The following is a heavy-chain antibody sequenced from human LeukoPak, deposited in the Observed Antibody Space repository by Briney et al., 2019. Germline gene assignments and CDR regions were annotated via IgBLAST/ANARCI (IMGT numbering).Heavy chain of an antibody. V-gene: IGHV3-53*01. CDR1: GFTVSSNY. J-gene: IGHJ4*02. Sequence: GGSLRLSCAASGFTVSSNYVSWVRQAPGKGLEWVSVIYSGGSTYYADSVKGRFTISRDNSKNTLYLQMNSLRAEDTAVYYCARAGYGDYYFDYWGQGTLVTVSS. D-gene: IGHD4-17*01. CDR3: ARAGYGDYYFDY. CDR2: IYSGGST.